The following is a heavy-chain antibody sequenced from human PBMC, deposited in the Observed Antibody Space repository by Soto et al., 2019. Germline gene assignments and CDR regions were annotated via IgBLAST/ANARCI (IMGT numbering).Heavy chain of an antibody. CDR2: IGGGDDDR. V-gene: IGHV3-23*01. D-gene: IGHD1-20*01. Sequence: EVQLLESGGGLVQPGGSLRLSCAASGFTFSDYAMRWVRQAPGKGLEWVSSIGGGDDDRFSPDSVKGRFTISRDNSKNTLYLQMNRLSAEDTALYFCAKDREDHNSVWDAFDVWGQGTDVTVFS. CDR1: GFTFSDYA. J-gene: IGHJ3*01. CDR3: AKDREDHNSVWDAFDV.